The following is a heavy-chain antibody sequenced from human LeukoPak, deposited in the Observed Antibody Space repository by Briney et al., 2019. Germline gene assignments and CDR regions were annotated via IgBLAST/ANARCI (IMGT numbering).Heavy chain of an antibody. Sequence: ASVKVSCKASGYTFTSYDINWVRQATGQGLEWMGWMNPNSGNTGYAQKFQGRVTITRNTSISTAYMELSSLKTEDTAVYYCTRENRRSSWYLGFNDYWGQGTLVTVSS. V-gene: IGHV1-8*03. D-gene: IGHD6-13*01. J-gene: IGHJ4*02. CDR3: TRENRRSSWYLGFNDY. CDR2: MNPNSGNT. CDR1: GYTFTSYD.